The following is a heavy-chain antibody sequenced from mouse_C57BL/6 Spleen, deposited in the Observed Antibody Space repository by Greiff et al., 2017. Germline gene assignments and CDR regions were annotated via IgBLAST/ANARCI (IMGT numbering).Heavy chain of an antibody. V-gene: IGHV5-9*01. Sequence: EVKLEESGGGLVKPGGSLKLSCAASGFTFSSYTMSWVRQTPEKRLEWVATISGGGGNTYYPDSVKGRFTISRDNAKNTLYLQMSSLRSEDTALYYCARHLTRGYFDYWGQGTTLTVSS. CDR1: GFTFSSYT. CDR3: ARHLTRGYFDY. J-gene: IGHJ2*01. CDR2: ISGGGGNT.